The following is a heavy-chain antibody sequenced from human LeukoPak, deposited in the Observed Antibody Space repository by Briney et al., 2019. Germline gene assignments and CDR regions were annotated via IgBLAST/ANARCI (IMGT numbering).Heavy chain of an antibody. D-gene: IGHD2-2*01. Sequence: PGGSLRLSCAASGFTFSSYWMHWVRQAPGKGLVWVSRINTDGSSTSYADSVKGRFTISRDNAKNTLYLQMNSLRAEDTAVYYCARYSIVVVPAAPRNYYYYMDVWGKGTTVTVSS. CDR3: ARYSIVVVPAAPRNYYYYMDV. CDR2: INTDGSST. J-gene: IGHJ6*03. V-gene: IGHV3-74*01. CDR1: GFTFSSYW.